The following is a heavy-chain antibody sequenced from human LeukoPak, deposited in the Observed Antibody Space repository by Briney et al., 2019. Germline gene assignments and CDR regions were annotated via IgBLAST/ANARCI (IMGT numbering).Heavy chain of an antibody. J-gene: IGHJ4*02. CDR2: IYYSGST. Sequence: PSQTLSLTCTVSGGSINTRGYYWSWIRQPPGKGLEWIGYIYYSGSTNYNPSLKSRVTISVDTSKNQFSLKLSSVTAADTAVYYCARSDSSGYYYGYWGQGTLVTVSS. V-gene: IGHV4-61*08. CDR1: GGSINTRGYY. CDR3: ARSDSSGYYYGY. D-gene: IGHD3-22*01.